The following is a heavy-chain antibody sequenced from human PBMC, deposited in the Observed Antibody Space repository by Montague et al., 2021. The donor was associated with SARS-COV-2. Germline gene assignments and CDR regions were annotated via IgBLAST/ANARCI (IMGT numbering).Heavy chain of an antibody. CDR2: IYTSGST. CDR3: AGDLIVYDSVWWSSRPYGMDV. CDR1: GGSISSYY. D-gene: IGHD3-16*02. V-gene: IGHV4-4*07. Sequence: SETLSLTCTVSGGSISSYYWSWLRQPAGKGLEWIGRIYTSGSTNYNPSLKSPATMSVDTSKNQFSLQLSSVTAADTAVYYCAGDLIVYDSVWWSSRPYGMDVWGQGTTVTVSS. J-gene: IGHJ6*02.